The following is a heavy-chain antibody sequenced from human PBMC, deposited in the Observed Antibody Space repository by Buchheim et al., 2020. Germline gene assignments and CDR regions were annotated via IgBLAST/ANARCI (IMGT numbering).Heavy chain of an antibody. CDR3: AKAATTVTLLPDY. Sequence: EVQLLESGGGLVQPGGSLRLSCAGSGFTFSSYAMSWVRQAPGKGLEWVSSIRGSGISTYYADSVKGRYTISRDNSRNTLDLQMNSPRAEDTAVYYCAKAATTVTLLPDYWGQGTL. CDR2: IRGSGIST. J-gene: IGHJ4*02. V-gene: IGHV3-23*01. D-gene: IGHD4-17*01. CDR1: GFTFSSYA.